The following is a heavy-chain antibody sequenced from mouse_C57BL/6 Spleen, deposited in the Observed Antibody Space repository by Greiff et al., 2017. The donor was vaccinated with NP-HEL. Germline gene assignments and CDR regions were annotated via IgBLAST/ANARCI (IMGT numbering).Heavy chain of an antibody. Sequence: VQLQQSGPELVKPGASVKISCKASGYTFTDYYMNWVKQSHGKSLEWIGDINPNNGGTSYNQKFKGKATLTVDKSSSTAYMELRSLTSEDSAVYYCARTNWDPSYAMDYWGQGTSVTVSS. J-gene: IGHJ4*01. CDR3: ARTNWDPSYAMDY. CDR1: GYTFTDYY. CDR2: INPNNGGT. D-gene: IGHD4-1*01. V-gene: IGHV1-26*01.